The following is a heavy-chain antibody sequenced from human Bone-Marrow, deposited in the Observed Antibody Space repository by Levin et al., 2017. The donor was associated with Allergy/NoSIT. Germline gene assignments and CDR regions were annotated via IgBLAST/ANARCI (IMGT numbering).Heavy chain of an antibody. V-gene: IGHV1-2*02. D-gene: IGHD3-10*01. CDR1: GYTFTGHY. J-gene: IGHJ3*02. CDR3: ARETELTDAFDI. CDR2: INPHYGDS. Sequence: ASVKVSCKASGYTFTGHYMHWVRQAPGQGLEWMALINPHYGDSHYAQKFQGRAIFTSDTPISTAYMDLSRLKADDSAVYFCARETELTDAFDIWGQGTMVIVSS.